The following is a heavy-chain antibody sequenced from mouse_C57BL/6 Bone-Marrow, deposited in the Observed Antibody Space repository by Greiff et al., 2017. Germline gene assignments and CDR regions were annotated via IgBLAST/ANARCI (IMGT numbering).Heavy chain of an antibody. V-gene: IGHV1-55*01. CDR1: GYTFTSYW. CDR3: ARPYYSNYWYFDV. J-gene: IGHJ1*03. Sequence: QVQLQQPGAELVKPGASVKMSCKASGYTFTSYWITWVKQRPGQGLEWIGDIYPGSGSTNYNEKFKSKATLTVDTSSSSAYMQHSNLTSEASAVYYCARPYYSNYWYFDVWGTGTTVTVSS. CDR2: IYPGSGST. D-gene: IGHD2-5*01.